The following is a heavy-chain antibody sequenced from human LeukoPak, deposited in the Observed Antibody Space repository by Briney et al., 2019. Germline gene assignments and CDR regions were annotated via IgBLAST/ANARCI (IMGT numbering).Heavy chain of an antibody. D-gene: IGHD6-19*01. V-gene: IGHV1-8*01. CDR2: MNPNSGST. Sequence: ASVKVSCKASGYTFTSYDINWVRQATGRGLEWMGWMNPNSGSTGYAQKFQGRLTMTRNTSISTAYMELSSLTSEDTAVYYCARVGSAVPRTDFHYWGQGTLATVSS. CDR3: ARVGSAVPRTDFHY. CDR1: GYTFTSYD. J-gene: IGHJ4*02.